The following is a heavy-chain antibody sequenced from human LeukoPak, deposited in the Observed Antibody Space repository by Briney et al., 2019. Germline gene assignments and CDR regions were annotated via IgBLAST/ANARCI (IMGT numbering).Heavy chain of an antibody. CDR1: GGTFNTYA. V-gene: IGHV1-69*04. CDR3: ARDEYYDSSGYMVQGFDY. Sequence: SVKVSCKASGGTFNTYAITWVRQAPGQGLEWMGRIIPILDVADSAQRFQGRVTITADRSTSTVYMELNSLRSEDTAVYYCARDEYYDSSGYMVQGFDYWGQGTLVTVSS. J-gene: IGHJ4*02. CDR2: IIPILDVA. D-gene: IGHD3-22*01.